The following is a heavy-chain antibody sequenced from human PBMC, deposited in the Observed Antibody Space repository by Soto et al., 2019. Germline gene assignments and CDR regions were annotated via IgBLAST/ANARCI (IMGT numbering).Heavy chain of an antibody. V-gene: IGHV3-30*03. J-gene: IGHJ6*02. CDR3: ARAGLYRSWRSYYYCSMQV. CDR1: GFTFSSYC. D-gene: IGHD6-13*01. CDR2: ISYDGINK. Sequence: GGSLRLSCAASGFTFSSYCMHWVRQAPGKGLEWVAVISYDGINKYYADSVKGRFTISRDNSKNTLYLQMNSLRAEDTAVYYWARAGLYRSWRSYYYCSMQVCGRGSTVSFSS.